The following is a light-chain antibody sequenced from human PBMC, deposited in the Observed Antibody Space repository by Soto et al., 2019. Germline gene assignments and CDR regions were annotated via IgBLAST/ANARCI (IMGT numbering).Light chain of an antibody. Sequence: EKVMTQSPATLSMFPGERATLSCRASQSVSSFLAWYQQKPGQAPRLLIYGASTRATGIPARFSGSGSGTEFTLTISSLQPEDFAVSYCQQYSNWPSWTFGQGTKV. CDR3: QQYSNWPSWT. CDR2: GAS. V-gene: IGKV3-15*01. J-gene: IGKJ1*01. CDR1: QSVSSF.